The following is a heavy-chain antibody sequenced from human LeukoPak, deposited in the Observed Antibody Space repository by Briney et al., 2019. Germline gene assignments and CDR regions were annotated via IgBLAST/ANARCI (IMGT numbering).Heavy chain of an antibody. D-gene: IGHD6-13*01. CDR1: GYTFTGYY. CDR3: ARGPSSSWYMDV. J-gene: IGHJ6*03. V-gene: IGHV1-2*02. Sequence: AASVKVSCKASGYTFTGYYMHWVRQAPGQGLEWMGWINPNSGGTNYAQKFQGRVTMTRDTSISTAYMELSRLRSDDTAMYYCARGPSSSWYMDVWGKGTTVTVSS. CDR2: INPNSGGT.